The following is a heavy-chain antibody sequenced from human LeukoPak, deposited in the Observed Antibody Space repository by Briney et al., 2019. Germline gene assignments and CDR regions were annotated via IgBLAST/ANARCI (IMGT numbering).Heavy chain of an antibody. CDR3: AGSRRRRGFDY. CDR1: GGSISSGNSY. CDR2: IYYSGST. V-gene: IGHV4-30-4*01. J-gene: IGHJ4*02. D-gene: IGHD3-10*01. Sequence: SETLSLTCTVSGGSISSGNSYWSWIRQPPGKGLEWIGYIYYSGSTYYNPSLKSRVTISVDTSKNQFSLKLSSVTAADTAVYYCAGSRRRRGFDYWGQGTLVTVSS.